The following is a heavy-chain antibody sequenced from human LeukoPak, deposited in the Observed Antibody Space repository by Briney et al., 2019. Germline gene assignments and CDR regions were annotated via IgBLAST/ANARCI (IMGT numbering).Heavy chain of an antibody. CDR1: GFTFSSHW. CDR3: ARGHSTTGGAFDI. D-gene: IGHD5/OR15-5a*01. V-gene: IGHV3-74*01. CDR2: TNRDGSST. Sequence: PGGSLRLSCAASGFTFSSHWMHWVRQAPGKGLMWVSGTNRDGSSTTYADSVKGRFSISRDNAKNTLYLQVNSLRAEDTAVFYCARGHSTTGGAFDIWGQGTMVTVPS. J-gene: IGHJ3*02.